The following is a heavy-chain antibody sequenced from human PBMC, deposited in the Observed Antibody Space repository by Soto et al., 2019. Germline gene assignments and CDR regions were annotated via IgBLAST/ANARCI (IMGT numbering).Heavy chain of an antibody. J-gene: IGHJ1*01. CDR1: GYTFTSYA. CDR2: INAGNGNT. V-gene: IGHV1-3*01. D-gene: IGHD4-17*01. Sequence: QFQLLQSGAAVKKPGASVQVSCKDSGYTFTSYAMNWFRQAPGQRLEWMGWINAGNGNTKYSQKFQGRVTITRDTSASTAYMELSSLRSEDTAVYYCAIDHSGDYEHWGQGTLVTVSS. CDR3: AIDHSGDYEH.